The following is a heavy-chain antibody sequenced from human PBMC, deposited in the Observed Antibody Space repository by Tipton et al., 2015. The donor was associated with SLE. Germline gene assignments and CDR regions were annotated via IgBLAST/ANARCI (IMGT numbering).Heavy chain of an antibody. D-gene: IGHD3-10*01. CDR3: ARTEQGTGSYYRLVFEI. Sequence: GLVKPSETLSLTCVVYGGSFSDYSWSWIRQPPGKGLEWIGEINHSGSTNYNPSLKSRVTISVDTSKIQFSLKLSSVTAADTAVYYCARTEQGTGSYYRLVFEIWGQGTLVTVSS. J-gene: IGHJ4*02. V-gene: IGHV4-34*01. CDR1: GGSFSDYS. CDR2: INHSGST.